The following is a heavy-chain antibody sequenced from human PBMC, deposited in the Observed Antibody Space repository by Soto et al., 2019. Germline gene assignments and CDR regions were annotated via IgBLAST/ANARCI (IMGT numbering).Heavy chain of an antibody. V-gene: IGHV3-9*01. CDR3: AKDSGRYYVYAFDI. D-gene: IGHD1-26*01. J-gene: IGHJ3*02. Sequence: GGSLRLSCAASGFTFDDYAMHWVRQAPGKGLEWVSGMSWNSGSIGYADSPTGRFPISRDNAQTSLYLQMTSLRAEDTALYYCAKDSGRYYVYAFDIWGQGTLVTVSS. CDR1: GFTFDDYA. CDR2: MSWNSGSI.